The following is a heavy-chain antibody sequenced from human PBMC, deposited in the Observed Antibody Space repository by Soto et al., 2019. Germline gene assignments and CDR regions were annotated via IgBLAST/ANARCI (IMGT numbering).Heavy chain of an antibody. CDR2: IIPIFGTA. J-gene: IGHJ4*02. CDR1: AGAFSGYA. Sequence: SVKVSCKASAGAFSGYAISWVRQAPGQGLEWMGGIIPIFGTANYAHKFQGRVTITADKSTSTAYMELSSLTSEDTAVYYCAGMTHWGRGTLVTVSS. V-gene: IGHV1-69*06. D-gene: IGHD2-21*02. CDR3: AGMTH.